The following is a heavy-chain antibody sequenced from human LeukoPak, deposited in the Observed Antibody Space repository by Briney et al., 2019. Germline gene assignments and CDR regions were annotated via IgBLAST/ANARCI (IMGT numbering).Heavy chain of an antibody. Sequence: SETLSLTCAVYGGSFSGYYWSWIRQPPGKGLEWIGEINHSGSTNYNPSLKSRVTISVDTSRNQFSLKLSSVTAADTAVYYCARGYSYFDYWGQGTLVTVSS. V-gene: IGHV4-34*01. CDR2: INHSGST. CDR1: GGSFSGYY. J-gene: IGHJ4*02. D-gene: IGHD1-26*01. CDR3: ARGYSYFDY.